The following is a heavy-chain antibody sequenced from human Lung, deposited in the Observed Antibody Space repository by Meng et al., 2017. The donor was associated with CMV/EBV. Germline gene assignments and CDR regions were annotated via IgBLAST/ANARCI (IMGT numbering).Heavy chain of an antibody. V-gene: IGHV3-7*01. CDR3: AREGRDLDY. Sequence: GESLKISCAGSGLTTISNYWMSWVRQAPGKGLEWLANIKQDGSENYYVDSVKGRFTISRDNTNKSLYLQMSSLRAEDTAVYYCAREGRDLDYWGQGTLVTVSS. CDR1: GLTTISNYW. CDR2: IKQDGSEN. J-gene: IGHJ4*02. D-gene: IGHD3-10*01.